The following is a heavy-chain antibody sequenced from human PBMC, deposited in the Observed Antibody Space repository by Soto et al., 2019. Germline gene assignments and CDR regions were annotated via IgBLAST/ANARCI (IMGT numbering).Heavy chain of an antibody. CDR2: ITGRGGGT. J-gene: IGHJ4*02. Sequence: EVHLLESGGGLVQPGGSLRLSCAASGFPFSRYVMSWVRQAPGKGLEWVSGITGRGGGTHYADTVKGRFTISRDDSKNMLYLQMESLRVDDTSVYYCASPYTGSPTLGGYWGQGTLVTVSS. V-gene: IGHV3-23*01. D-gene: IGHD1-26*01. CDR3: ASPYTGSPTLGGY. CDR1: GFPFSRYV.